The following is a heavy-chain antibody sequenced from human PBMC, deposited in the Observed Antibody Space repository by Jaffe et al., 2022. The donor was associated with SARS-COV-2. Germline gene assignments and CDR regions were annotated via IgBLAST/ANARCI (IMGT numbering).Heavy chain of an antibody. CDR3: ARDLLWFGELWGRIGMDV. J-gene: IGHJ6*02. Sequence: EVQLVESGGGLVKPGGSLRLSCAASGFTFSSYSMNWVRQAPGKGLEWVSSISSSSSYIYYADSVKGRFTISRDNAKNSLYLQMNSLRAEDTAVYYCARDLLWFGELWGRIGMDVWGQGTTVTVSS. V-gene: IGHV3-21*01. D-gene: IGHD3-10*01. CDR2: ISSSSSYI. CDR1: GFTFSSYS.